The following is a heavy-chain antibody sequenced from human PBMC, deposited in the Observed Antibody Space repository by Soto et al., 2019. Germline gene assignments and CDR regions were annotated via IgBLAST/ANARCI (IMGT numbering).Heavy chain of an antibody. CDR3: AGSSWFDP. Sequence: SETLSLTCTFSGFSISSYYWSWIRQPPGEGLEWIGYIYYSWSTNYNPSLKSRVTMTTDTSTSTAYMELRSLRSDDTAVYYCAGSSWFDPWGQGTLVTVSS. D-gene: IGHD1-26*01. CDR1: GFSISSYY. J-gene: IGHJ5*02. V-gene: IGHV4-59*03. CDR2: IYYSWST.